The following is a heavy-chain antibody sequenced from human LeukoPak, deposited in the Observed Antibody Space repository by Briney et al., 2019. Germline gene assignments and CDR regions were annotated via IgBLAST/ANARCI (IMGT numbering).Heavy chain of an antibody. J-gene: IGHJ3*02. CDR1: GGSFSGYY. D-gene: IGHD2-15*01. CDR2: IYYSGST. Sequence: SETLSLTCAVYGGSFSGYYWSWIRQPPGKGLEWIGYIYYSGSTNYNPSLKSRVTISVDTSKNQFSLKLSSVTAADTAVYYCAREYCSGGSCYSDAFDIWGQGTMVTVSS. CDR3: AREYCSGGSCYSDAFDI. V-gene: IGHV4-59*01.